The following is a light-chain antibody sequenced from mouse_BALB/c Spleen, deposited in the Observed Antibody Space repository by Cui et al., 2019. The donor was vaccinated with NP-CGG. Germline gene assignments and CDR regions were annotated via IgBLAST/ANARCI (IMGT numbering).Light chain of an antibody. V-gene: IGLV1*01. CDR3: ALWYSNHWV. Sequence: QAVAIQDSALTTSPGETVTLTCRSSTGAVTTSNYPNWVQEKPDHLFTGLIGGTNNRAPGVPARFSGSLIGDKAALTITGAQTEDEAIYFCALWYSNHWVFGGGTKLTVL. CDR2: GTN. J-gene: IGLJ1*01. CDR1: TGAVTTSNY.